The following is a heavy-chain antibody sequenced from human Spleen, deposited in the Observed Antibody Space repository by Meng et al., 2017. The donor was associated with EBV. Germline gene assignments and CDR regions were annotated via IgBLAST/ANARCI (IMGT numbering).Heavy chain of an antibody. CDR3: AEGGYCSGGSCYFDY. D-gene: IGHD2-15*01. CDR2: INHSGST. Sequence: QGQLQPGGAGLLKLSETLSLTCAFHGGSLSVYYWSWIRQTPGKGLEWIGEINHSGSTNYNPSLKSRVTISVDTSKNQFSLKLSSVTAADTAVYYCAEGGYCSGGSCYFDYWGQGTLVTVSS. V-gene: IGHV4-34*01. CDR1: GGSLSVYY. J-gene: IGHJ4*02.